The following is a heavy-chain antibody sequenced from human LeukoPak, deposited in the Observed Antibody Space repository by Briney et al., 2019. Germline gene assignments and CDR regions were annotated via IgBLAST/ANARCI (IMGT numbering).Heavy chain of an antibody. CDR3: ARDPPRLLRFSTRSAFDI. CDR1: GGSIRNYY. Sequence: SETLSLTCSAFGGSIRNYYWNWLRQAAGKELELIGRIHSSGSANYSPSLKSRVTMSIDTSKSQFSLRLSSVTAADTAVYYCARDPPRLLRFSTRSAFDIWGQGTMVTVSS. D-gene: IGHD3-3*01. V-gene: IGHV4-4*07. J-gene: IGHJ3*02. CDR2: IHSSGSA.